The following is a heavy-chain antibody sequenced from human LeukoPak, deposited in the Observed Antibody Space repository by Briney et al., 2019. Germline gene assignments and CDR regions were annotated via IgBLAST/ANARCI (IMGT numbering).Heavy chain of an antibody. CDR2: ISYDGSHD. J-gene: IGHJ4*02. CDR1: GFNFSDFG. CDR3: AKNRLQWLLRTEFDY. D-gene: IGHD6-19*01. Sequence: GGPLRVSCAASGFNFSDFGMHWVRQAPGKGLEGVAVISYDGSHDYFAESVNGRFTISRDNSKDALYLQMNSLRPEDTAVYYCAKNRLQWLLRTEFDYWGQGTVVTVSS. V-gene: IGHV3-30*18.